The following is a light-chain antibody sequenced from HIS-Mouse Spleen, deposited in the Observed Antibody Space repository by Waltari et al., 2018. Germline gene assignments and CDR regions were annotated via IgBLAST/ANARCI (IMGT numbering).Light chain of an antibody. CDR3: YSTDSSGNHRV. Sequence: SYELTQPPSVSVSPGQTARIPCPGAALPTQYSSLYQQKSGQAPVLVIHEERKRPPGIPGRFSGSSSGTMATLTISGAQVEDEADYYCYSTDSSGNHRVFGGGTKLTVL. J-gene: IGLJ2*01. CDR1: ALPTQY. CDR2: EER. V-gene: IGLV3-10*01.